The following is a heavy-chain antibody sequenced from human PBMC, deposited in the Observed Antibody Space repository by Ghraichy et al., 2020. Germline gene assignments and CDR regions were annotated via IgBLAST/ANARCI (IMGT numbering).Heavy chain of an antibody. J-gene: IGHJ3*02. Sequence: RLQLLEWMGWINPNSGGTNYAQKFQGWVTMTRDTSISTAYMELSRLRSDDTAVYYCARGTIFGVVQGAFDIWGQGSIVT. V-gene: IGHV1-2*04. CDR3: ARGTIFGVVQGAFDI. D-gene: IGHD3-3*01. CDR2: INPNSGGT.